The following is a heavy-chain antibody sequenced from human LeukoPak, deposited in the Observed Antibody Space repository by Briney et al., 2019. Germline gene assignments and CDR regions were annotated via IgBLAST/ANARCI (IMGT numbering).Heavy chain of an antibody. D-gene: IGHD3-16*01. CDR3: ARGRNWGDLARAINYYYYYMDV. Sequence: GASVKVSCKASGYTFTSYDINWVRQATGQGLEWMGWMNTKSGNTGYAQKFQGRVTITRNTSISTAYMELSSLRSEDTAVYYCARGRNWGDLARAINYYYYYMDVWGKGTTVTVSS. V-gene: IGHV1-8*03. J-gene: IGHJ6*03. CDR1: GYTFTSYD. CDR2: MNTKSGNT.